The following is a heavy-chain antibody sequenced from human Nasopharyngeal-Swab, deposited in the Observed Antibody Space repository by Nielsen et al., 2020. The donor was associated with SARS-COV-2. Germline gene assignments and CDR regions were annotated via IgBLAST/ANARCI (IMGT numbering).Heavy chain of an antibody. D-gene: IGHD5-12*01. CDR2: IYYSEST. J-gene: IGHJ5*02. V-gene: IGHV4-31*02. Sequence: WIRQPPGKGLEWIGYIYYSESTYYNPSLKSRVTISVDTSKNQFSLKLSSVTAADTAVYYCASSAVVANINGWFDPWGQGTLVTVSS. CDR3: ASSAVVANINGWFDP.